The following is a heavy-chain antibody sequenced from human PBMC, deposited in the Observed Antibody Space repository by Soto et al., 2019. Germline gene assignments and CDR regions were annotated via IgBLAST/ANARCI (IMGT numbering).Heavy chain of an antibody. D-gene: IGHD6-19*01. CDR2: INHSGST. Sequence: QVQLQQWGAGLLKPSETLSLTCAVYGGSFSGYYWSWIRQPPGKGLEWIGEINHSGSTNYNPSLKSRVTISVDTSKNQFSLKLSSVTAADTAVYYCARATSIAVAGTEKFDYWGQGTLVTVSS. J-gene: IGHJ4*02. V-gene: IGHV4-34*01. CDR3: ARATSIAVAGTEKFDY. CDR1: GGSFSGYY.